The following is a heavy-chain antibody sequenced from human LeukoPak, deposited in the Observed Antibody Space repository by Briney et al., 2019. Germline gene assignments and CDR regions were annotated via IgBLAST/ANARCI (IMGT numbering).Heavy chain of an antibody. CDR1: GFTFSSYG. Sequence: GGSLRLSCAASGFTFSSYGIHWVRQAPGKGLEWVAVIWYDGSNKYYADSVKGRFTISRDNSKNTLYLQMNSLRAEDTAVYYCVRDLFVYSSSSDLFDYWGQGTLVTVSS. CDR2: IWYDGSNK. CDR3: VRDLFVYSSSSDLFDY. J-gene: IGHJ4*02. D-gene: IGHD6-6*01. V-gene: IGHV3-33*01.